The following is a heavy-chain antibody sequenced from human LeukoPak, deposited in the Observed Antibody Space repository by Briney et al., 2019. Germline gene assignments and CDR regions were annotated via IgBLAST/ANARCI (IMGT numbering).Heavy chain of an antibody. Sequence: PGGSLRLSCAASGFTFSSYWMTWVRQAPGKGLEWVANINRNGSDKYYVDSLKGRFTITRDNATNSPYLQMTSLRAEDTAVYYCARDRRGSSARGYYFEYWGQGNLVSVSS. CDR1: GFTFSSYW. V-gene: IGHV3-7*04. J-gene: IGHJ4*02. D-gene: IGHD2-2*01. CDR2: INRNGSDK. CDR3: ARDRRGSSARGYYFEY.